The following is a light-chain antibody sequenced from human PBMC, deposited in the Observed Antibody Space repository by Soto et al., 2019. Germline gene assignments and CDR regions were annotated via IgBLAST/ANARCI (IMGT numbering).Light chain of an antibody. CDR1: QSISTY. Sequence: DIQMTQSPSSLSASVGARVTITCRASQSISTYLHWYQQKPGKAPNLLINAASTFQSGVPSRFSGSGSGTYFPLTINSLLPEDFATYICQHGYSTPLTVGGGTKV. CDR2: AAS. CDR3: QHGYSTPLT. V-gene: IGKV1-39*01. J-gene: IGKJ4*01.